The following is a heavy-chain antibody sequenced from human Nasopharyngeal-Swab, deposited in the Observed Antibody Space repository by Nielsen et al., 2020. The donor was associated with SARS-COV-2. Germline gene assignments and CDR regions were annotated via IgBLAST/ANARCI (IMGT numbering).Heavy chain of an antibody. Sequence: SETLSLTCAVYGGSFSCYYWSWIRQPLGKGLEWIWEINHSGSTNYNPSLKSRVTISVDTSKNQFSLGLTSVTAADTAVYYCARSYYYDSSGYFGWGQGTLVTVSS. CDR1: GGSFSCYY. CDR2: INHSGST. J-gene: IGHJ4*02. CDR3: ARSYYYDSSGYFG. V-gene: IGHV4-34*01. D-gene: IGHD3-22*01.